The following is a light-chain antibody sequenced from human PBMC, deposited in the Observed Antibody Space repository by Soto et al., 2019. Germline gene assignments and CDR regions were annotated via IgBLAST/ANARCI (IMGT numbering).Light chain of an antibody. CDR2: EVS. J-gene: IGLJ1*01. V-gene: IGLV2-23*02. CDR3: CSYAGSSFFV. Sequence: SVLTQPASVSGSPGQSITISCTGTSSDVGSYNLVSWYQQHPGKAPKLMIYEVSKRPSGVSNRFSGSKSGSTASLTISGLQAEDEADYCCCSYAGSSFFVFGTGTKVTVL. CDR1: SSDVGSYNL.